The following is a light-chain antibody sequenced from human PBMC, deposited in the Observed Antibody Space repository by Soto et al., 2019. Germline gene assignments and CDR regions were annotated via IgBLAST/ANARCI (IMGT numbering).Light chain of an antibody. J-gene: IGKJ4*01. CDR1: QSISSK. CDR3: QHYNSWPLT. Sequence: EIVLTQSPATLSVSPGERATLSCRASQSISSKLAWYQQKPGQAPRLVIYGASTRAIGIPARFSGSGSGTEFTLTITSLQFEDFAVYYCQHYNSWPLTFGGGTKVDI. V-gene: IGKV3-15*01. CDR2: GAS.